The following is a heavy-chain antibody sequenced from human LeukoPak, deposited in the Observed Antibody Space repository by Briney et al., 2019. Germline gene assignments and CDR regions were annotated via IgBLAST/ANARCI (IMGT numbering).Heavy chain of an antibody. CDR3: LRHYYEYVAFDM. CDR1: GYTFTDYN. V-gene: IGHV1-8*01. Sequence: ASVKVSCKASGYTFTDYNINWVRQAPGRGLEYVGYVSPHNGDTGYAQTFQGRVTMTRDMSINTAYMELSRLRSEDTAVYYCLRHYYEYVAFDMWGRGTMVIVSS. CDR2: VSPHNGDT. J-gene: IGHJ3*02. D-gene: IGHD3-22*01.